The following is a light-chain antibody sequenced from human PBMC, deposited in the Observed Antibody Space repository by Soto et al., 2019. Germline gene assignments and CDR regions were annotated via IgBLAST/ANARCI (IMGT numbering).Light chain of an antibody. Sequence: EIVLTQSPGTLSLSPGEVATLFFSASESVASNYLAWYQQKPGQAPRLLFYDASTRATGIPARFSGSGSGTEFTLTISSLQSEDFAVYYCQQYNNWLRTFGQGTKVDIK. J-gene: IGKJ1*01. V-gene: IGKV3-15*01. CDR3: QQYNNWLRT. CDR2: DAS. CDR1: ESVASNY.